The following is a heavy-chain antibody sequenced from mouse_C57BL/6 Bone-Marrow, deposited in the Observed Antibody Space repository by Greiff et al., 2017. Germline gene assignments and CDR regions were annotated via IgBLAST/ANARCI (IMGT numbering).Heavy chain of an antibody. D-gene: IGHD2-2*01. CDR1: GYTFTSYG. CDR3: ARGLWLRPYYFDY. Sequence: DVQLQESGAELVRPGSSVPMSCKTSGYTFTSYGINWVKQRPGQGLEWIGYIYIGNGYTEYNEKFKGKATLTSDTSSSTAYMQLSSLTSEDSAIYFCARGLWLRPYYFDYWGQGTTLTVSS. J-gene: IGHJ2*01. CDR2: IYIGNGYT. V-gene: IGHV1-58*01.